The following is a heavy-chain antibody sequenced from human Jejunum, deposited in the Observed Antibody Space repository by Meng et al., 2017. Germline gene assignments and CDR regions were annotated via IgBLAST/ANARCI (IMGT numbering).Heavy chain of an antibody. Sequence: GESLKISCAASGFTFTTFSMSWVRQAPGKGLEWVANIREDGSEQNYLDSVRGRFSISRDDAKNSLYLQMNRLRVEDTAVYYGVRGERQLPHWGQGTLVTVSS. D-gene: IGHD1-26*01. V-gene: IGHV3-7*04. CDR1: GFTFTTFS. CDR2: IREDGSEQ. J-gene: IGHJ1*01. CDR3: VRGERQLPH.